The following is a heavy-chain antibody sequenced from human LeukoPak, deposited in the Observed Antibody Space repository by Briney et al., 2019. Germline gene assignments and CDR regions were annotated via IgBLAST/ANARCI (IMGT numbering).Heavy chain of an antibody. CDR3: AREIGPIQLHLWGSAFDY. Sequence: PGGSLRLSCAASGFTLSSYAMSWVRQAPGKGLEWVSIISSGSSYIHYADSVKGRFTISRDNAKNSLYLQMNSLRAEDTAVYYCAREIGPIQLHLWGSAFDYWGQGTLVTVSS. CDR1: GFTLSSYA. J-gene: IGHJ4*02. V-gene: IGHV3-21*04. D-gene: IGHD5-24*01. CDR2: ISSGSSYI.